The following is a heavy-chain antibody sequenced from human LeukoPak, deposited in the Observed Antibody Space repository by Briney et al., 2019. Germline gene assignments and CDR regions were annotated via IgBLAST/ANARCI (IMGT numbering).Heavy chain of an antibody. D-gene: IGHD5-12*01. CDR2: IYYSGST. V-gene: IGHV4-59*08. Sequence: KPSETLSLTCTVSGGSISSYYWSWIRQPPGKGLEWIGYIYYSGSTNYNPSLKSRVTISVDTSKNQFSLKLSSVTAADTAVYCCARQGYSAYEILDYWGQGTLVTVSS. CDR3: ARQGYSAYEILDY. CDR1: GGSISSYY. J-gene: IGHJ4*02.